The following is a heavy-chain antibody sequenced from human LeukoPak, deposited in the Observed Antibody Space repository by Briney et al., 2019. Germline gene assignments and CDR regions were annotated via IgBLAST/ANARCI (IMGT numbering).Heavy chain of an antibody. D-gene: IGHD2-15*01. V-gene: IGHV3-21*01. J-gene: IGHJ4*02. CDR2: ISSGSSYI. CDR3: AGDLYCSGGSCAGYFDY. Sequence: GGSLRLSCAASTFTFSTYSINWVRQAPGEGLEWVSSISSGSSYIYYADSVKGRFTISRDNAKNSLYLQMNSLRAEDTAVYYCAGDLYCSGGSCAGYFDYWGQGALVTVSS. CDR1: TFTFSTYS.